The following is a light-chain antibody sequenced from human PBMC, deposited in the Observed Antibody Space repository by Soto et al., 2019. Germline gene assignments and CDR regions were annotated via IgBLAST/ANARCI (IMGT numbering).Light chain of an antibody. CDR2: DVS. CDR3: RSYAGSNTFV. J-gene: IGLJ1*01. V-gene: IGLV2-8*01. Sequence: QSALTQPPSASGSPGQSVTISCTGSSSDVGDYNYVSWYQQHPGKAPKLMIYDVSQRPSGVPDRFSGSKSGNTASLTVSGLQAEDEADYYCRSYAGSNTFVFGTGTQLTVL. CDR1: SSDVGDYNY.